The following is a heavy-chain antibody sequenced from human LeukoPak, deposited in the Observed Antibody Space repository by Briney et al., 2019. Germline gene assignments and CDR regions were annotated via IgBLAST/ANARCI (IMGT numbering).Heavy chain of an antibody. J-gene: IGHJ4*02. V-gene: IGHV4-34*01. CDR2: INHSGST. CDR1: GGSFSGYY. CDR3: ARNLRFPDY. D-gene: IGHD3-16*01. Sequence: SETLSLTCAVYGGSFSGYYWSWIRQPPGKGLEWIGEINHSGSTNYNPSLKSRATISVDTSKNQFSLKLSSVTAADTAVYYCARNLRFPDYWGQGTLVTVSS.